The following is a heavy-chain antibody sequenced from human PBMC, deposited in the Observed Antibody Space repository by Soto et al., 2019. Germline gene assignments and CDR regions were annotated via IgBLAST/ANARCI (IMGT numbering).Heavy chain of an antibody. CDR3: ASGSPVHYYDSSGYFDY. CDR1: GYTFTGYY. J-gene: IGHJ4*02. Sequence: ASVKVSCKASGYTFTGYYMHWVRQAPGQGLEWMGWINPNSGGTNYAQKFQGWVTMTRDTSISTAYMELSRLRSDDTAVYYCASGSPVHYYDSSGYFDYWGQGTLVTVSS. V-gene: IGHV1-2*04. CDR2: INPNSGGT. D-gene: IGHD3-22*01.